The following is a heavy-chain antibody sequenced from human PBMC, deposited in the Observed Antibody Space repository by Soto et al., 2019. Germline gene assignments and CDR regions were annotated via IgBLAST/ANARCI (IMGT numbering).Heavy chain of an antibody. D-gene: IGHD3-22*01. Sequence: VSEGKIAGLCGRRIIQKTGKRLEWIGYMYYTGSTRYNPSLGSRVTFSVDASKNQFSLNLSSVTAADTAVYYCSRGCYDHGGYSSRFDIWGQGILVSGSS. CDR2: MYYTGST. CDR3: SRGCYDHGGYSSRFDI. CDR1: EGKIAGLC. J-gene: IGHJ5*02. V-gene: IGHV4-59*11.